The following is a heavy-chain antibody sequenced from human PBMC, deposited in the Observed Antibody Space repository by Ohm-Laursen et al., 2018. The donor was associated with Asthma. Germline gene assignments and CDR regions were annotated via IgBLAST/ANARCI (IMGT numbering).Heavy chain of an antibody. J-gene: IGHJ4*02. Sequence: RSLRLSCAASGFTFSSYGMHWVRQAPGKGLEWVAVIWYDGSNKYYADSVKGRFTISRDNSKNTLYLQMNSLRAEDTAVYYCARDDGDSTIDYWGQGTLVTVSS. CDR3: ARDDGDSTIDY. D-gene: IGHD4-17*01. CDR2: IWYDGSNK. V-gene: IGHV3-33*01. CDR1: GFTFSSYG.